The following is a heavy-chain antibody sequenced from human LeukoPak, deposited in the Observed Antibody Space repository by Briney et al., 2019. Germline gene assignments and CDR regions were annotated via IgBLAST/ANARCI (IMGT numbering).Heavy chain of an antibody. J-gene: IGHJ5*02. D-gene: IGHD4/OR15-4a*01. CDR3: ARDRWCALDL. CDR2: VSANSGNT. Sequence: ASVTVSFKATGYTFTINGISWVRQAPGQGLEWLGWVSANSGNTIYADRFQGRVSMARNTSTGTAYMDRTSLRYDDTAVYYGARDRWCALDLWGQGTLRTVSS. V-gene: IGHV1-18*01. CDR1: GYTFTING.